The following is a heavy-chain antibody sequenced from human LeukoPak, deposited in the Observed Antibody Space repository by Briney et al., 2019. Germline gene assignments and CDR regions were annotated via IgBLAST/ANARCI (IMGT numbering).Heavy chain of an antibody. Sequence: SETLPLTCTVSGVSISSGGYYWSWIRQHPGKGLEWIGYIYYSGSTYYNPSLKSRVTISVDTSKNQFSLKVSSVTAADTAVYYCARLLGFCSSTSCSGNYGVDVWGQGTTVTVSS. J-gene: IGHJ6*02. V-gene: IGHV4-31*03. CDR3: ARLLGFCSSTSCSGNYGVDV. CDR2: IYYSGST. CDR1: GVSISSGGYY. D-gene: IGHD2-2*01.